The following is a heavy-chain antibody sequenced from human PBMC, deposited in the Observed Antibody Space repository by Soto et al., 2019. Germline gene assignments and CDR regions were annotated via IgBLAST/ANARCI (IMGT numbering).Heavy chain of an antibody. CDR2: IYYSGST. V-gene: IGHV4-39*01. J-gene: IGHJ6*02. Sequence: SETLSLTCTVSCGSISSSSYYWGWIRQPPGKGLEWIGSIYYSGSTYYNPSLKRRVTISVDTSKNQFSLKLSSVTAADTAVYYCARQRVYYYGMDVWGQGTTVTVSS. CDR3: ARQRVYYYGMDV. CDR1: CGSISSSSYY.